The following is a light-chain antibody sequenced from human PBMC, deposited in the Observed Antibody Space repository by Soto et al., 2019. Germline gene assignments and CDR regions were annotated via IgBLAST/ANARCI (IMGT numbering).Light chain of an antibody. CDR2: GNS. CDR3: QSYDSSLSDV. Sequence: QSVLTQPPSVSGAPGQRVTISSTGSSSNIGAGYDVHWYQQLPGTAPKLLIYGNSNRPSGVPDRFSGSKSGTSASLAITGLQAEHEADYYCQSYDSSLSDVFGTGTKVTVL. CDR1: SSNIGAGYD. V-gene: IGLV1-40*01. J-gene: IGLJ1*01.